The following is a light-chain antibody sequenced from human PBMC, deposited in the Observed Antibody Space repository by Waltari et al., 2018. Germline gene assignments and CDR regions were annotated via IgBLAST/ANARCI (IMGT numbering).Light chain of an antibody. V-gene: IGKV3-15*01. CDR1: QNVGSN. Sequence: EIVLTQSPVTLSVSPGERATLSCRASQNVGSNLAWYHQKPGQAPRLLVYGESTRATGIPARFSGSGSGTEFTLTISSLQSEDFAVYYCQQYNNWPRTFGQGTTVEIK. J-gene: IGKJ1*01. CDR2: GES. CDR3: QQYNNWPRT.